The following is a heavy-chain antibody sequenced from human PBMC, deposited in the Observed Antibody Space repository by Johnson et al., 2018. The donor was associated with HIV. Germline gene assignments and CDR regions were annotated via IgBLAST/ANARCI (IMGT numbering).Heavy chain of an antibody. CDR3: ARGRGDSSRTAFDI. Sequence: VLLVESGGGLVQPGGSLRLSCAASGSIFSVYWMSWVRKAPRKGLEWVANRKQDGSEKYYVDSVKGRFTISRDNAKNSLYLQMNSLRAEDTAVYCCARGRGDSSRTAFDIWGQGTMVTVSS. J-gene: IGHJ3*02. D-gene: IGHD6-19*01. V-gene: IGHV3-7*05. CDR2: RKQDGSEK. CDR1: GSIFSVYW.